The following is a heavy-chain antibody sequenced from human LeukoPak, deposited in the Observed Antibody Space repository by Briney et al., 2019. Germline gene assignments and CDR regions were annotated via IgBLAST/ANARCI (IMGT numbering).Heavy chain of an antibody. J-gene: IGHJ5*02. D-gene: IGHD3-3*01. CDR3: ARIGRTYYDFWSGYFNGWFDP. Sequence: PSETLSLTCAVYGGSFSGYYWSWIRQPPGKGLEWIGEINQSGSTNYNPSLKSRVTISVDTSKNQFSLKLSSVTAADTAVYYCARIGRTYYDFWSGYFNGWFDPWGQGTLVTVSS. CDR1: GGSFSGYY. V-gene: IGHV4-34*01. CDR2: INQSGST.